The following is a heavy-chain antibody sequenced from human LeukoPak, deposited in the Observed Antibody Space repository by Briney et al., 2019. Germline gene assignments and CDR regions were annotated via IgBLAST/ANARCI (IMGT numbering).Heavy chain of an antibody. Sequence: ASVKVSCKVSGYTLTELSMHWVRQAPGKGLEWMGGFDPEDGETIYAQKFQGRVTMTTDTSTSTAYMELRSLRSDDTAVYYCARTGYYDSSGYYYRMNYYYYMDVWGKGTTITISS. V-gene: IGHV1-24*01. D-gene: IGHD3-22*01. CDR3: ARTGYYDSSGYYYRMNYYYYMDV. CDR2: FDPEDGET. J-gene: IGHJ6*03. CDR1: GYTLTELS.